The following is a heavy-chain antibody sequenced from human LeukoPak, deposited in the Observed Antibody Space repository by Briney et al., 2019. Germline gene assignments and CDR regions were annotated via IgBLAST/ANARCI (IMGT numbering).Heavy chain of an antibody. D-gene: IGHD3-22*01. CDR3: ARDQKSTLSSGYALDY. CDR1: GFTFSSYS. CDR2: ISSSSSYI. J-gene: IGHJ4*02. V-gene: IGHV3-21*01. Sequence: GGSLRLSCAASGFTFSSYSMNWVRQAPGKGLEWVSSISSSSSYIYYADSVKGRFTISRDSAKNSLYLQMNGLRAEDTAVYYCARDQKSTLSSGYALDYWGQGTLVTVSS.